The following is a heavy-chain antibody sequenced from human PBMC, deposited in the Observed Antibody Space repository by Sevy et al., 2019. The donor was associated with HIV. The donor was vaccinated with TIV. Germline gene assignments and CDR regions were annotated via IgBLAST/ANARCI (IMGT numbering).Heavy chain of an antibody. V-gene: IGHV3-30-3*01. CDR2: ISYEGTQT. CDR1: GFAFSSHA. CDR3: ARDGGNSVKWYPLY. Sequence: GGSLRLSCAASGFAFSSHAMHWVRQAPGKGLEWVAVISYEGTQTFYAASVEGPFTLARNNSKNLLSLLITSLRPEDGAVYYCARDGGNSVKWYPLYWGHGTLVTVSS. D-gene: IGHD2-2*01. J-gene: IGHJ4*01.